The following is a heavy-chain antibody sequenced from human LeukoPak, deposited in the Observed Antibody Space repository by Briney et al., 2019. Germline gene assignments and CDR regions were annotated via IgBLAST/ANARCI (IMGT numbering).Heavy chain of an antibody. V-gene: IGHV3-7*03. CDR1: GFTFSSYW. D-gene: IGHD3-16*02. Sequence: GGSLRLSCAASGFTFSSYWMSWVRQAPGKGLEWVANIKQDGSEKYYVDSVKGRFTISRDNAKNSLYLQMNSLRAEDTALYYCARAEYYDYVWGSYPKGDYYFDYWGQGTLVTVSS. CDR3: ARAEYYDYVWGSYPKGDYYFDY. CDR2: IKQDGSEK. J-gene: IGHJ4*02.